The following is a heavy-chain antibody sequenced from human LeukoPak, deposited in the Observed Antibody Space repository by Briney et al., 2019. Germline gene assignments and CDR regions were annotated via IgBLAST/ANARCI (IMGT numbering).Heavy chain of an antibody. D-gene: IGHD3-3*01. CDR2: IKLDGSEK. V-gene: IGHV3-7*03. Sequence: GGSLRLSCAASGFTFGAYWMSWVRQAPGKGLEWVANIKLDGSEKNYVDSVKGRFTISRDNTKNSLYLQMNSLRAEDTAVFYCARDQYDTWSRRGNFDSWGQGTLVIVSS. J-gene: IGHJ4*02. CDR3: ARDQYDTWSRRGNFDS. CDR1: GFTFGAYW.